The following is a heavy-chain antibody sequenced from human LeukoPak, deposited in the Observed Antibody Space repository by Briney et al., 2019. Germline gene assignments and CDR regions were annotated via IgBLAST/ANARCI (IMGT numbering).Heavy chain of an antibody. CDR1: GFTFSNAW. V-gene: IGHV3-15*04. CDR3: TTLGIAAAGDY. D-gene: IGHD6-13*01. Sequence: GGSLRLSCAASGFTFSNAWMSWVRQAPGKGLEWVGRIESKIDGGTTDYAAPVKGRFTISRDDSKNTLYLQMNSLKTEDTAVYYCTTLGIAAAGDYWGQGTLVTVSS. CDR2: IESKIDGGTT. J-gene: IGHJ4*02.